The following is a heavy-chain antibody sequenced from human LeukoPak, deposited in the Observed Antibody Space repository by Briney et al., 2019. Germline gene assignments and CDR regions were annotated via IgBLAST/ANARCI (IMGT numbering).Heavy chain of an antibody. Sequence: GGSLRLSCAASGFTFSDYFLSWIRQAPGKGLEWVSYISSSGSIINYADSVKGRFTISRDNAKNSLYLQMNSLRAEDTAVYYCARDSRGSGNHYMDVWGKGTTVTISS. D-gene: IGHD3-10*01. CDR2: ISSSGSII. CDR3: ARDSRGSGNHYMDV. V-gene: IGHV3-11*01. CDR1: GFTFSDYF. J-gene: IGHJ6*03.